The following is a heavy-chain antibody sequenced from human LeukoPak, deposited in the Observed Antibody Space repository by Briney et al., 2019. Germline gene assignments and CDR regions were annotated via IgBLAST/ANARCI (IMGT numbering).Heavy chain of an antibody. CDR3: ARDPLRGYSPTWVFDY. D-gene: IGHD5-18*01. Sequence: PSETLSLTCTVSGGSVSSSSYYWGWIRQPPGKGLEWIGSIYYSGSTYYNPSLKSRVTISVDTSKNQFSLKLSSVTAADTAVYYCARDPLRGYSPTWVFDYWGQGTLVTVSS. CDR1: GGSVSSSSYY. V-gene: IGHV4-39*07. J-gene: IGHJ4*02. CDR2: IYYSGST.